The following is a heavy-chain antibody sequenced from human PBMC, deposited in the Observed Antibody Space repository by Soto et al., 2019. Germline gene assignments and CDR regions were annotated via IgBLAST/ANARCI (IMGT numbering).Heavy chain of an antibody. V-gene: IGHV4-39*01. Sequence: QLHLQESGPGLVKPSETLSLTCTVSGGSISSSSYYWGWIRQPPWKGLEWIGNSYYTGITHYNPSLKSRANISNVTSKHQSPLNLNSVTATDTAVYYCARPARQDTVAGNYWGQVTLVTVSA. J-gene: IGHJ4*02. CDR2: SYYTGIT. CDR1: GGSISSSSYY. D-gene: IGHD6-19*01. CDR3: ARPARQDTVAGNY.